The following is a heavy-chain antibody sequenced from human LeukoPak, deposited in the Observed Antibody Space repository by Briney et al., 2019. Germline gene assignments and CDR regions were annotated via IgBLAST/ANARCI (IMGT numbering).Heavy chain of an antibody. Sequence: SETLSLTCTVSGGSISSYYWSWIRQPPGKGLEWIGEINHSGSTNYNPSLKSRVTISVDTSKNQFSLKLSSVTAADTAVYYCARGRAAAGQRWFDPWGQGTLVTVSS. D-gene: IGHD6-13*01. J-gene: IGHJ5*02. CDR1: GGSISSYY. CDR3: ARGRAAAGQRWFDP. CDR2: INHSGST. V-gene: IGHV4-34*01.